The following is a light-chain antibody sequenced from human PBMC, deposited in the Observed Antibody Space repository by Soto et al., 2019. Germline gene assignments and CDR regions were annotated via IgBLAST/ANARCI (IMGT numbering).Light chain of an antibody. CDR2: GNS. V-gene: IGLV1-40*01. CDR3: QSYDSSLSGWV. Sequence: QSVLTQPPSVSGAPGQRVTISCTGSSSNIGAVYDVHWYQQLPGTAPKLLIYGNSNRPSGVPDRFSGSKSGTSASLDITGLQAEDEADYYCQSYDSSLSGWVFGGGTKLTVL. CDR1: SSNIGAVYD. J-gene: IGLJ3*02.